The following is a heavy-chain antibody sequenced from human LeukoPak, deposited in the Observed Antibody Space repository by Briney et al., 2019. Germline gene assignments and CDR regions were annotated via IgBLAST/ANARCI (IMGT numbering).Heavy chain of an antibody. CDR1: GFTVSSNY. V-gene: IGHV3-53*01. CDR3: ARLVATIGLDY. D-gene: IGHD5-12*01. CDR2: IYSGGST. J-gene: IGHJ4*02. Sequence: GGSLLLSCAASGFTVSSNYMSWVRQAPGKGLEWVSVIYSGGSTYYADSVKGRFTISRDNSKNTLYLQMNSLRAEDTAVYYCARLVATIGLDYWGQGTLVTVSS.